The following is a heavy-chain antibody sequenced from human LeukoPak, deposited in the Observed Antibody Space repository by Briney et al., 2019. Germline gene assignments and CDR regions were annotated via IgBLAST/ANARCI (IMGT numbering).Heavy chain of an antibody. CDR3: ARDERYYYDSSRGHGMDV. CDR2: IYYSGST. D-gene: IGHD3-22*01. V-gene: IGHV4-61*08. Sequence: SETLSLTCTVSGGSVSSGGYYWSWIRQPPGKGLEWIGYIYYSGSTNYNPSLKSRVTISVDTSKNQFSLKLSSVTAADTAVYYCARDERYYYDSSRGHGMDVWGQGTTVTVSS. CDR1: GGSVSSGGYY. J-gene: IGHJ6*02.